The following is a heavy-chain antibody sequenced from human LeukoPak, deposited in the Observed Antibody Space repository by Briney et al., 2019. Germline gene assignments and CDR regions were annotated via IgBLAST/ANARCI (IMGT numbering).Heavy chain of an antibody. V-gene: IGHV1-8*01. CDR3: ARSMITFGGVIAKFDP. Sequence: ASVKVSCKASGYTFTSYDISWVRQATGQGLEWMGWMNPNSGNTGYAQKFQGRVTMTRNTSISTAYMELSSLRSEDTAVYYCARSMITFGGVIAKFDPWGQGTLVTVSS. D-gene: IGHD3-16*02. CDR1: GYTFTSYD. J-gene: IGHJ5*02. CDR2: MNPNSGNT.